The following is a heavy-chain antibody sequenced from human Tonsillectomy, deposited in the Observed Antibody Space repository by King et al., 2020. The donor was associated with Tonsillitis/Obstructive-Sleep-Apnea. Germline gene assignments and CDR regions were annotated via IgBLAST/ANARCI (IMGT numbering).Heavy chain of an antibody. D-gene: IGHD4-11*01. CDR3: ARDGMTTVTTTPGRQNWFDP. J-gene: IGHJ5*02. V-gene: IGHV1-18*01. CDR1: GYTFTSYG. CDR2: INAYNGNT. Sequence: QLVQSGAEVKKPGASVKVSCKASGYTFTSYGISWVRQAPGQGLEWMGWINAYNGNTNYAQKLQGRVTMTTDTSTSTAYMELRSLRSDDTAVYYCARDGMTTVTTTPGRQNWFDPWGQGTLVTVPS.